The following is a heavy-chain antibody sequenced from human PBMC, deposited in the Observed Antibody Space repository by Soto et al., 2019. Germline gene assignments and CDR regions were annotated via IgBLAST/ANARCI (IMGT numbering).Heavy chain of an antibody. CDR1: GGSFSGYY. CDR2: INHSGST. Sequence: PSETLSLTCAVYGGSFSGYYWSWIRQPPGKGLEWIGEINHSGSTNYNPSLKSRVTISVDTSKNQFSLKLSSVTAADTAVYYCARRGSTYYYGSGSKHWFDPWGQGTLVTVSS. V-gene: IGHV4-34*01. D-gene: IGHD3-10*01. J-gene: IGHJ5*02. CDR3: ARRGSTYYYGSGSKHWFDP.